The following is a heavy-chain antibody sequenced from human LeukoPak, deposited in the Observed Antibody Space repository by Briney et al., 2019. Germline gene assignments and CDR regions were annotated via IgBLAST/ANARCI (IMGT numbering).Heavy chain of an antibody. CDR3: ARGNVIAVAGTGGLRFDP. D-gene: IGHD6-19*01. J-gene: IGHJ5*02. CDR2: INHSGST. CDR1: GGSFSGYY. Sequence: SETLSLTCAVYGGSFSGYYWSWIRQPPGKGLEWIGEINHSGSTNYNPSLKSRVTISVDTSKNQFSLKLSSVTAADTAVYYCARGNVIAVAGTGGLRFDPWGQGTLVTVSS. V-gene: IGHV4-34*01.